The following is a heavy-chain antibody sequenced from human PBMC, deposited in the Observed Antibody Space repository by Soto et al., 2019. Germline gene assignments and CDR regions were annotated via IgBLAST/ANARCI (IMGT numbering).Heavy chain of an antibody. CDR1: GGSISSSSYY. CDR2: IYYSGST. D-gene: IGHD3-10*01. J-gene: IGHJ5*02. CDR3: ASLRIKRDWFDP. V-gene: IGHV4-61*05. Sequence: SETLSLTCTFSGGSISSSSYYLGWIRQPPGKGLEWIGYIYYSGSTNYNPSLKSRVTISVDTSKNQFSLKLSSVTAADTAVYYCASLRIKRDWFDPWGQGTLVTVSS.